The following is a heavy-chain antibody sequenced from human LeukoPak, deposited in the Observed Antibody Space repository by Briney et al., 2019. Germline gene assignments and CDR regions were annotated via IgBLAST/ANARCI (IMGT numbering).Heavy chain of an antibody. J-gene: IGHJ1*01. CDR3: ARQPLAFCGGDCYSGFFQH. V-gene: IGHV4-39*01. Sequence: PSETLSLTCTVSGGSISSSGYIWGWIRQPPGKGLEWLGSIFYSGTTYYNPPLKSRVTISVDTSTNQFSLRVRSVTAADTAVYYCARQPLAFCGGDCYSGFFQHWGQGTLVTVSS. CDR1: GGSISSSGYI. D-gene: IGHD2-21*02. CDR2: IFYSGTT.